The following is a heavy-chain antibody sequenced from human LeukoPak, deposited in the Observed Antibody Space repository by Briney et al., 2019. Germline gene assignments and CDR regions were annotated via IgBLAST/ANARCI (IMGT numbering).Heavy chain of an antibody. D-gene: IGHD2-2*01. Sequence: GGSLRLSCAAPGFTFSSYAMSWVRQTPGKGLEWVSTISGGGAGTYYADSVKGRFTISRDNSKNTLSLQVNSLRAEDTALYYCAKGYCSGTSCYAGIFQHWGQGTLVTVSS. CDR2: ISGGGAGT. J-gene: IGHJ1*01. CDR3: AKGYCSGTSCYAGIFQH. CDR1: GFTFSSYA. V-gene: IGHV3-23*01.